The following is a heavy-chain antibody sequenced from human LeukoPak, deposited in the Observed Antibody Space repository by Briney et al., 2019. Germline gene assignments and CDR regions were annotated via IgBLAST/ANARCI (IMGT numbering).Heavy chain of an antibody. CDR1: GGSISSYY. D-gene: IGHD3-3*01. Sequence: SETLSLTCTVSGGSISSYYWSWIRQPPGKGLEWIGYIYYSGSTNYNPSLKSRVTISVDTSKNQFSLKLSSVAAADTAVYYCARGVYYDFWSGYSDYYYYYYMDVWGKGTTVTVSS. V-gene: IGHV4-59*01. CDR3: ARGVYYDFWSGYSDYYYYYYMDV. CDR2: IYYSGST. J-gene: IGHJ6*03.